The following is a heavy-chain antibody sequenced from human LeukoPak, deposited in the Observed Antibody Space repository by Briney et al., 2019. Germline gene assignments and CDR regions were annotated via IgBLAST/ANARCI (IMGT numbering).Heavy chain of an antibody. V-gene: IGHV3-53*01. CDR3: ARVQWLSFDY. J-gene: IGHJ4*02. CDR2: IFSTGST. D-gene: IGHD3-22*01. Sequence: GGSLRLSCAASGFTVSSNYMSWVRQAPGKGLEWVSVIFSTGSTYYADSVKGRFTISRDNSKNTLYLQMNSLRAEDTAVYYCARVQWLSFDYWGQGTLVTVSS. CDR1: GFTVSSNY.